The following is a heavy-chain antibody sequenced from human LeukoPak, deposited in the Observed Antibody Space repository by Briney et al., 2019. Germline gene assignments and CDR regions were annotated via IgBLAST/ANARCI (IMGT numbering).Heavy chain of an antibody. CDR1: GGSLSSGSYY. CDR3: ASNRAVYGSGSYYPIKYGMDV. J-gene: IGHJ6*04. V-gene: IGHV4-61*01. CDR2: IYYSGST. Sequence: SETLSLTCTVSGGSLSSGSYYWGWLRQPAGTGPEGVGYIYYSGSTNYNPSRKGRVTISVDTSTPPFSLKLSSVTAADTAVYYCASNRAVYGSGSYYPIKYGMDVWGKGTPVTVSS. D-gene: IGHD3-10*01.